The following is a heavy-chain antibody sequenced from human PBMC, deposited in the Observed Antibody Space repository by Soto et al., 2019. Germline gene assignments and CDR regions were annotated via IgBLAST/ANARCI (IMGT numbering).Heavy chain of an antibody. CDR2: INHSGST. Sequence: SETLSLTCAVYGGSFSGYYWSWIRQPPGKGLEWIGEINHSGSTNYNPSLKSRVTISVDTSKNQFSLKLSSVTAADTAVYYCARDRGIAVAGSFDYWGQGTLVTVYS. J-gene: IGHJ4*02. V-gene: IGHV4-34*01. D-gene: IGHD6-19*01. CDR3: ARDRGIAVAGSFDY. CDR1: GGSFSGYY.